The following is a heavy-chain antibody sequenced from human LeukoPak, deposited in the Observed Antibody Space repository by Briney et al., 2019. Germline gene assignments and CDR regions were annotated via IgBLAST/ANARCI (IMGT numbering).Heavy chain of an antibody. Sequence: PSETLSLTCAVYGGSFRNYYWTWIRQPPGKGLEWIAEINHRGSTNYNPSLKSRVTISLDTFENQFSLKLTSVTAADTAIYYCARAGEVYSSGWGLDYWGQGTLVTVSS. CDR2: INHRGST. V-gene: IGHV4-34*01. J-gene: IGHJ4*02. D-gene: IGHD6-19*01. CDR1: GGSFRNYY. CDR3: ARAGEVYSSGWGLDY.